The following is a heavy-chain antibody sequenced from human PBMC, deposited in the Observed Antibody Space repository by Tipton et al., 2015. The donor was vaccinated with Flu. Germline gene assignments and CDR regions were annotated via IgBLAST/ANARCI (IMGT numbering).Heavy chain of an antibody. Sequence: EVQLVQSGAEVKEPGESLKISCKASGYNFTNYWIVWVRQMPGKGLEWMGVMYPGDSDTRYSPSFQGQVTISVDKSISTAYLQWSSLKASDPAIYYCAMKGLRSIDAFDIWGQGTVVAVSP. V-gene: IGHV5-51*01. J-gene: IGHJ3*02. CDR1: GYNFTNYW. CDR3: AMKGLRSIDAFDI. D-gene: IGHD3-3*01. CDR2: MYPGDSDT.